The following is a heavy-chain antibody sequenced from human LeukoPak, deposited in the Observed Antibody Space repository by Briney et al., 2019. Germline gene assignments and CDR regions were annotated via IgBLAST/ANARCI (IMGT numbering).Heavy chain of an antibody. CDR1: GGSFSGYY. V-gene: IGHV4-34*01. CDR2: INHSGST. Sequence: SETLSLTCAVYGGSFSGYYWSWIRQPPGKGLEWIGEINHSGSTNYNPSLKSRVTISVDTSKNQFSLKLSSVTAANTAVYYCARGRVFDYWGQGTLVTVSS. CDR3: ARGRVFDY. J-gene: IGHJ4*02.